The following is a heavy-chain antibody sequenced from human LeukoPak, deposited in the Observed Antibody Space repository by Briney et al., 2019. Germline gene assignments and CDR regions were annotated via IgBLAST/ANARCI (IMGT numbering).Heavy chain of an antibody. V-gene: IGHV4-59*12. J-gene: IGHJ5*02. CDR1: GGSISSYY. D-gene: IGHD6-13*01. CDR3: ARGGAAAGRLGWFDP. CDR2: IYYSGST. Sequence: SETLSLTCTVSGGSISSYYWSWIRQPPGKGLEWIGYIYYSGSTNYNPSLKSRVTISVDTSKNQFSLKLSSVTAADTAVYYCARGGAAAGRLGWFDPWGQGTLVTVSS.